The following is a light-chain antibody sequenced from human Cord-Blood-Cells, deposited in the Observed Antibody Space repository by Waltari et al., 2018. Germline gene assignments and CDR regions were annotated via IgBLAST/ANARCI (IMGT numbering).Light chain of an antibody. Sequence: EIVMTQSPATLSVSPGERATLSCRASQSVSSNLAWYQQKPGQAPRLLIYGASTRATGIPARFSGSGSGTEFTLTISSLQSEDFAVYYCQQYNNWPRAFGGGTKVESK. CDR2: GAS. J-gene: IGKJ4*01. V-gene: IGKV3D-15*01. CDR3: QQYNNWPRA. CDR1: QSVSSN.